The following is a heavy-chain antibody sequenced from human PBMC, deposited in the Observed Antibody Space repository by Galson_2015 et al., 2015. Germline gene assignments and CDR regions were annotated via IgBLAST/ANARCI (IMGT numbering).Heavy chain of an antibody. J-gene: IGHJ4*02. CDR2: IIPIFGTA. V-gene: IGHV1-69*13. CDR3: ARGVSGWTGLVDY. D-gene: IGHD6-19*01. Sequence: SVKVSCKASGGTFSSYAISWVRQAPGQGLEWMGGIIPIFGTANYAQKFQGRVTITADESTSTAYMELSSLRSEDTAVYYCARGVSGWTGLVDYWGQGTLVTVSS. CDR1: GGTFSSYA.